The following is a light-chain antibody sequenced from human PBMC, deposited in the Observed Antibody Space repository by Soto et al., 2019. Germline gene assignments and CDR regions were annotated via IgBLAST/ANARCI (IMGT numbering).Light chain of an antibody. CDR1: QSVSIH. J-gene: IGKJ2*01. CDR3: QKYNSAPRT. CDR2: DTS. Sequence: EIVLTQSPATLSLSPGERATLSCRASQSVSIHLAWYQQKGGQAPRLLIYDTSNRATGIPARFSGSGSGTDFTLTISSLQPEDVATYYCQKYNSAPRTFGQGTKLEIK. V-gene: IGKV3-11*01.